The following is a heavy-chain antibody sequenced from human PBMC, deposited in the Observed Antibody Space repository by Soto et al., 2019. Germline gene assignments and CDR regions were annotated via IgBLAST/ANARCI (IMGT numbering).Heavy chain of an antibody. CDR1: GGTFSGYY. CDR3: ARVIFWSGYPPVYYYGMDV. J-gene: IGHJ6*02. V-gene: IGHV4-34*01. CDR2: ISHSGST. D-gene: IGHD3-3*01. Sequence: QVQLQQWGAGLLKPSETLSLTCAVYGGTFSGYYWSWIRQPPGKGLEWIGEISHSGSTNYNPSLKSRVTISVDTSKNQFSLKLSSVTAADTAVYFCARVIFWSGYPPVYYYGMDVWGQGTTVTVSS.